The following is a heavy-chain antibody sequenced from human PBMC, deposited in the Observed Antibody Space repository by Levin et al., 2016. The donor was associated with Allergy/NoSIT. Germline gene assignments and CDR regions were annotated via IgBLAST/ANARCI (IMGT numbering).Heavy chain of an antibody. Sequence: GESLKISCAASGFTFSSYAMSWVRQAPGKGLEWVSAISGSGGSTYYADSVKGRFTISRDNSKNTLYLQMNSLRAEDTAVYYCAKSLEWLLETFGAFDIWGQGTMITVSS. CDR2: ISGSGGST. CDR3: AKSLEWLLETFGAFDI. D-gene: IGHD3-3*01. CDR1: GFTFSSYA. J-gene: IGHJ3*02. V-gene: IGHV3-23*01.